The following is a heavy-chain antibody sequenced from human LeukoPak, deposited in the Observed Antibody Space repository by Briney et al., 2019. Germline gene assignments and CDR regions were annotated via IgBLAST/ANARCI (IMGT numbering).Heavy chain of an antibody. CDR1: SYSFSIFG. CDR3: ARAGATETTHFDY. Sequence: ASVKVSCKASSYSFSIFGMTWVRQAPGQGLEWMGWIRASSGNTNYAQKLQGRVTMTTDTSTNTAYMELRSLKSDDTAVYYCARAGATETTHFDYWGQGTLVTVSS. V-gene: IGHV1-18*01. CDR2: IRASSGNT. D-gene: IGHD4-17*01. J-gene: IGHJ4*02.